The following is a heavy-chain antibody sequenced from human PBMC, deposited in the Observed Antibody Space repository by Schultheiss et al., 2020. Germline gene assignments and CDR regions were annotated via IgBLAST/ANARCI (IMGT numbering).Heavy chain of an antibody. J-gene: IGHJ6*02. CDR1: GFTVSSNY. CDR3: ARQGNYYYGMDV. Sequence: GESLKISCAASGFTVSSNYMSWVRQAPGKGLEWVAVISYDGSNKYYADSVKGRFTISRDNSKNTLYLQMNSLRAEDTAVYYCARQGNYYYGMDVWGQGTTGTVS. CDR2: ISYDGSNK. V-gene: IGHV3-30-3*01.